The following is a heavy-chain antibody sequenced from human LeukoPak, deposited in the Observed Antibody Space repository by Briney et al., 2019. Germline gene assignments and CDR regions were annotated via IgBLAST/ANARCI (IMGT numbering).Heavy chain of an antibody. V-gene: IGHV5-51*01. CDR3: ARQGVGGVRIAARSWFAP. D-gene: IGHD6-6*01. J-gene: IGHJ5*02. CDR2: IYPGDSDT. Sequence: GESLKISCQGSGSRFTSYWIGWLRQLPGKGLEWMGIIYPGDSDTTYSPSFQGQVTISADKSISTGYLQWSSRQASDTPIYYCARQGVGGVRIAARSWFAPWGEGSLVTVPS. CDR1: GSRFTSYW.